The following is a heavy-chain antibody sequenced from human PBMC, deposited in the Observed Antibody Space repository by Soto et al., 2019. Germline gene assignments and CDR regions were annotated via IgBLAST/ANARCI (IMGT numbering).Heavy chain of an antibody. CDR3: ARGNTFGWNYYYYGMDV. D-gene: IGHD3-16*01. Sequence: QVQMVQSGAEVTKPGSSVKVSCKASGGTFSSYAISWVRQAPGQGLEWLGGVIPICGTANYAQKFQGRVTITADESTSTAYMELSSLRSEDTAVYYCARGNTFGWNYYYYGMDVWGQGPTVTVSS. V-gene: IGHV1-69*01. J-gene: IGHJ6*02. CDR2: VIPICGTA. CDR1: GGTFSSYA.